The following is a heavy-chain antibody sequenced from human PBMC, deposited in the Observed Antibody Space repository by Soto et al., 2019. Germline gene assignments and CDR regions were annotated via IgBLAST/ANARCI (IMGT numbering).Heavy chain of an antibody. D-gene: IGHD3-22*01. J-gene: IGHJ4*02. Sequence: ASEKVSCKASAYDFNTYSINWVRQAPGQGLEXXGXIXLXPXXXXYAQNLQARFTMTRDTSTNTAYMDLARLQYYYDSSGYSRSYYFDYWGQGTLLTGSS. CDR3: RSYYFDY. CDR1: AYDFNTYS. CDR2: IXLXPXXX. V-gene: IGHV1-18*02.